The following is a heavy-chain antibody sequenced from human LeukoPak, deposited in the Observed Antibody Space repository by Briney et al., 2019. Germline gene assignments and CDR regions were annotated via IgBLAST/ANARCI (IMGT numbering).Heavy chain of an antibody. D-gene: IGHD4-17*01. Sequence: GASVKVSCKASGYTFTSYGISWVRQAPGQGLEWMGWISAYNGNTNYAQKLQGRVTMTTDTSTSTAYMELRSLRSDDTAVYYCARDLSATTVTTSYYGMDVSGQGTTVTVSS. CDR3: ARDLSATTVTTSYYGMDV. CDR1: GYTFTSYG. V-gene: IGHV1-18*01. J-gene: IGHJ6*02. CDR2: ISAYNGNT.